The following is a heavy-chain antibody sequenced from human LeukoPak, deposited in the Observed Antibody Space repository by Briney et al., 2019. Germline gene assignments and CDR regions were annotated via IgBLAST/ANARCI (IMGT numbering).Heavy chain of an antibody. Sequence: PGGSLRLSCAASGFTFSSYAMSWVRQAPGKGLEWVSAISGSGGSTYYADSVKGRSTISRDNSKNTLYLQMNSLRAEDTAVYYCAKAFGGLGYCSSTSCPRPPGGYWGQGTLVTVSS. V-gene: IGHV3-23*01. CDR1: GFTFSSYA. CDR2: ISGSGGST. J-gene: IGHJ4*02. D-gene: IGHD2-2*01. CDR3: AKAFGGLGYCSSTSCPRPPGGY.